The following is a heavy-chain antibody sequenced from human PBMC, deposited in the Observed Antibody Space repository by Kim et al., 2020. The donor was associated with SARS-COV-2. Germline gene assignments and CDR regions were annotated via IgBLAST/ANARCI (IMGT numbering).Heavy chain of an antibody. D-gene: IGHD2-21*01. V-gene: IGHV3-23*01. J-gene: IGHJ4*02. Sequence: STYYADSVKSRFTISRDNSKDTLYLQMNSLRAEDTAVYYCAKGGLAYFDYWGQGTLVTVSS. CDR2: ST. CDR3: AKGGLAYFDY.